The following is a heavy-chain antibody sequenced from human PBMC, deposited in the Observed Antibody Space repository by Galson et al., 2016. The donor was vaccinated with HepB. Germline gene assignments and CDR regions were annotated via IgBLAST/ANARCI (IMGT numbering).Heavy chain of an antibody. Sequence: SLRLSCAASGFTFRSYGMHWVRQAPGKGLEWVAFIWHDGSYKTYADSVKGRFTVSRDNSKNMLFLQMISLGVEDTAVYHCVRDRAPRQGPLDYWGQGSLVTVSS. CDR1: GFTFRSYG. CDR3: VRDRAPRQGPLDY. V-gene: IGHV3-33*01. CDR2: IWHDGSYK. J-gene: IGHJ4*02.